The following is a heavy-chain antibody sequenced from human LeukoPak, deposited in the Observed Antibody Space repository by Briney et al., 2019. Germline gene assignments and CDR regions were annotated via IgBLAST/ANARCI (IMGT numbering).Heavy chain of an antibody. CDR2: IYSGGST. CDR1: GFTVSSNY. D-gene: IGHD3-22*01. J-gene: IGHJ5*02. V-gene: IGHV3-53*01. CDR3: ARGPYYYDSSGYYSNWFDP. Sequence: QPGGSLRLSCAASGFTVSSNYISWVRQAPGKGLEWVSVIYSGGSTYYADSVKGRFTISRDNSKNTLYLQMNSLRAEDTAVYYCARGPYYYDSSGYYSNWFDPWGQGTLVTVSS.